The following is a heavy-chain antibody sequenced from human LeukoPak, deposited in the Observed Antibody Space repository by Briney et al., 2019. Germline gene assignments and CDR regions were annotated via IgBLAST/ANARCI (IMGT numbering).Heavy chain of an antibody. D-gene: IGHD4-17*01. CDR3: AKGISDDSGDYEET. CDR2: IYYSGST. J-gene: IGHJ5*02. V-gene: IGHV4-31*03. CDR1: GDSSSSKNYY. Sequence: SETLSLTCSVSGDSSSSKNYYWSWIREHPGKGLEWIGYIYYSGSTFYNPSLRSRISMSADTSKKQSSLKLTSVTAADTAMYYCAKGISDDSGDYEETWGQGILVTVSS.